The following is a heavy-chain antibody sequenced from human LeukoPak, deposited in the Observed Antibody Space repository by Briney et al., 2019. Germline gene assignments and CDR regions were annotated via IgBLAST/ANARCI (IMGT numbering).Heavy chain of an antibody. CDR2: IIASSGAT. CDR3: AKGGYDYVEMGYFDY. J-gene: IGHJ4*02. Sequence: PGGSLRLSCAASGFSFSNCAMSWVRQAPGKGLEWVSLIIASSGATFYADSVKGRFTISRDNSKNTLYMQMNSMRAEDTALCYCAKGGYDYVEMGYFDYWGQGTLVTVSS. D-gene: IGHD5-12*01. V-gene: IGHV3-23*01. CDR1: GFSFSNCA.